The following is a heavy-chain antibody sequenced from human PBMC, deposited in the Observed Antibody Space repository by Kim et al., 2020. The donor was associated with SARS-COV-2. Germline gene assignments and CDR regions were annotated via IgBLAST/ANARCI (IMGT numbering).Heavy chain of an antibody. V-gene: IGHV3-23*01. Sequence: GGSLRLSCAGSGFTFSSYAMSWVRQAPGKGLEWVSSISGSGDSTTYADSVKGRFTISRDNSKNTLCLQMNSLRAEDTAIYYCAKDRGHWYFDLCGRGTLVTVSS. J-gene: IGHJ2*01. CDR2: ISGSGDST. CDR3: AKDRGHWYFDL. D-gene: IGHD3-10*01. CDR1: GFTFSSYA.